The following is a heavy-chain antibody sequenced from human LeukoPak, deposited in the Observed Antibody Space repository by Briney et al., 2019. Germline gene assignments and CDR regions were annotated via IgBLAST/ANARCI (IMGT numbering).Heavy chain of an antibody. V-gene: IGHV4-59*01. Sequence: SETLSLTCTISGGSISSYYWSWIRQPPGKGLEWIGYIYYSGSTNYNPSLKSRVTISVDTSKNQFSLKLSSVTAADTAVYYCARESRDGYIYYFDYWGQGTLVTVSS. CDR1: GGSISSYY. CDR2: IYYSGST. CDR3: ARESRDGYIYYFDY. J-gene: IGHJ4*02. D-gene: IGHD5-24*01.